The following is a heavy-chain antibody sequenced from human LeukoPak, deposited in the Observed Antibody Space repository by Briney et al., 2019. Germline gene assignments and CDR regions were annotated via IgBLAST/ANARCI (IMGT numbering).Heavy chain of an antibody. CDR1: GFTFSSYG. V-gene: IGHV3-48*01. Sequence: PGGSLRLSCAASGFTFSSYGMTWVRQAPGKGLEWVSYISSSSSTIYYADSVKGRSTISRDNAKNSLYLQMSSLRAKDTAVYYCARGVSKNPWGQGTLVTVSS. CDR2: ISSSSSTI. CDR3: ARGVSKNP. J-gene: IGHJ5*02.